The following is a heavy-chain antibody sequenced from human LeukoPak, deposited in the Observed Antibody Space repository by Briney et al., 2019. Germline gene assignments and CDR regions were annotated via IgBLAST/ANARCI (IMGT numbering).Heavy chain of an antibody. CDR3: AKGLPIVVVVAATPAGFDY. J-gene: IGHJ4*02. V-gene: IGHV3-23*01. CDR1: GFTFSSYA. Sequence: GGSLRLSCAASGFTFSSYAMSWVRQAPGKGLEWVSAISGSGGSTYYADSVKGRFTISGDNSKNTLYLQMNSLRAEDTAVYYCAKGLPIVVVVAATPAGFDYWGQGTLVTVSS. D-gene: IGHD2-15*01. CDR2: ISGSGGST.